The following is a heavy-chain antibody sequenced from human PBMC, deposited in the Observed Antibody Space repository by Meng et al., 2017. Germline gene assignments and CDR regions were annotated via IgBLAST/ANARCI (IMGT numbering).Heavy chain of an antibody. D-gene: IGHD3-22*01. CDR2: IYHTGTT. V-gene: IGHV4-34*01. CDR1: GGSFSGYY. CDR3: ARRYDGSGYLAH. Sequence: QVQLQQWGAGLLKPSETLSLTCAVYGGSFSGYYWSWISQPTGKGLEWIGEIYHTGTTGYNPSLKSRATISIDTSKNHFSLKLSSVTAADTAVYYCARRYDGSGYLAHWGLGTLVTVSS. J-gene: IGHJ4*02.